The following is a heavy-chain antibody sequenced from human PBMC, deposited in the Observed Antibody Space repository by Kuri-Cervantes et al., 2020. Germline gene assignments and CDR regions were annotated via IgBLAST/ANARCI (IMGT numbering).Heavy chain of an antibody. CDR1: GFTFSSYA. Sequence: GGSLRLSCAASGFTFSSYAMHWVRQAPGKGLEWVSSISSSSSYIYYADSVKGRFTISRDNAKNSLYLQMNSLRAEDTAVYYCASRYGYARGGVYWGQGTLVTVSS. D-gene: IGHD5-18*01. J-gene: IGHJ4*02. CDR3: ASRYGYARGGVY. CDR2: ISSSSSYI. V-gene: IGHV3-21*04.